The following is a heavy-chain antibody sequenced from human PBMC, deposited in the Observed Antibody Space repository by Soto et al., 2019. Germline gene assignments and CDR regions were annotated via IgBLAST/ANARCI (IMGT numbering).Heavy chain of an antibody. CDR1: GYTFTKYW. CDR2: IYPDDSDT. V-gene: IGHV5-51*01. J-gene: IGHJ4*02. D-gene: IGHD2-8*01. CDR3: AKSPFVEMATSQRFDF. Sequence: GESLKISCKGSGYTFTKYWIGWVRQMPGKGLEWMGIIYPDDSDTRYSPSFRGQVTISVDKSINTVYLQWSTLKASDTAMYYCAKSPFVEMATSQRFDFWGQGTQVNVSS.